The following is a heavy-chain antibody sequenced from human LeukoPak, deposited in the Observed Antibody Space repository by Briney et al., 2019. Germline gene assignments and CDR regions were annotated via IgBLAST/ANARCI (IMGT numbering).Heavy chain of an antibody. CDR2: ISYDGRNK. CDR1: GFTFSSYG. Sequence: GGSLRLSCAASGFTFSSYGMRWVRQAPGKGLEWVAVISYDGRNKDYADSVKGRFTISRDNSKNTLYLQMNSLRAEDTAVYYCAKDRYGSGIGYFDYWGQGTLVTVSS. CDR3: AKDRYGSGIGYFDY. V-gene: IGHV3-30*18. J-gene: IGHJ4*02. D-gene: IGHD3-10*01.